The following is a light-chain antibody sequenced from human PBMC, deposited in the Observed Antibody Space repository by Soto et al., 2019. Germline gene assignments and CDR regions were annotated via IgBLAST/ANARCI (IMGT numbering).Light chain of an antibody. Sequence: DIQMTQSPSSLSASVGDRVTLTCQASQDISNYLNWYQQKPGKAPKLLIYDAVHLETGAPSRFSGSGSGTVFSLNISGVQPEDIATYYCQQHENLHALPFGGGTKVEIK. J-gene: IGKJ4*02. CDR2: DAV. CDR3: QQHENLHALP. V-gene: IGKV1-33*01. CDR1: QDISNY.